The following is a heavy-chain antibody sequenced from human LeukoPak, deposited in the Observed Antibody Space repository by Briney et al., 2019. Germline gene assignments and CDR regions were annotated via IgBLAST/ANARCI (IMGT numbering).Heavy chain of an antibody. D-gene: IGHD1-1*01. V-gene: IGHV4-34*01. J-gene: IGHJ4*02. CDR3: ARKSYNWKFDY. CDR1: GGSFSGYY. Sequence: SETLSLTCAVYGGSFSGYYWSWIRQPPGKGLEWIGETNHSGSTNYNPSLKSRVTISVDTSKNQFSLKLSSVTAADTAVYYCARKSYNWKFDYWGQGTLVTVSS. CDR2: TNHSGST.